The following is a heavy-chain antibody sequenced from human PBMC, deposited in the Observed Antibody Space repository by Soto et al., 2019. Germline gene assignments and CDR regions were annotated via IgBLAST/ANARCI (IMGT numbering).Heavy chain of an antibody. CDR1: GGSISSYY. Sequence: SETLSLTCTVSGGSISSYYWSWIRQPAGKGLEWIGRIYTSGSTNYNPSLKSRVTMSVDTSKNQFSLKLGSVTAADTAVYYCARDLSMVLDSGMDVWGQGTTVTVSS. CDR2: IYTSGST. D-gene: IGHD3-10*01. V-gene: IGHV4-4*07. CDR3: ARDLSMVLDSGMDV. J-gene: IGHJ6*02.